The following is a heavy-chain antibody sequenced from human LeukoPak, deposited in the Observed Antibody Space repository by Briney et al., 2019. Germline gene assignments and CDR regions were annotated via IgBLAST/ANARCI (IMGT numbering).Heavy chain of an antibody. CDR1: GGTFSSYA. J-gene: IGHJ6*03. CDR2: IIPIFGTA. V-gene: IGHV1-69*05. Sequence: GSSVKVSCKASGGTFSSYAISWVRQAPGQGLEWMGVIIPIFGTANYAQKFQGRVTITTDESTSTAYMELSSLRSEDTAVYYCANAAYYYDLLRSPPGYYYYMDVWGKGTPVTVSS. D-gene: IGHD3-22*01. CDR3: ANAAYYYDLLRSPPGYYYYMDV.